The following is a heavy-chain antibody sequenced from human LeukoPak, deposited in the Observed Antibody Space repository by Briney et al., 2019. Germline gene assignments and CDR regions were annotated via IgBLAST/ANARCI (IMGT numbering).Heavy chain of an antibody. CDR1: GFTFSSYA. V-gene: IGHV3-30-3*01. Sequence: PGRSLRLSCAASGFTFSSYAMHWVRQAPGKGLEWVAVISYDGSNKYYADSVKGRFTISRDNSKNTLYLQMNSLRAEDTAVYYCARDHAGGGPGTDYWGQGTLVTVSS. D-gene: IGHD3-16*01. CDR3: ARDHAGGGPGTDY. CDR2: ISYDGSNK. J-gene: IGHJ4*02.